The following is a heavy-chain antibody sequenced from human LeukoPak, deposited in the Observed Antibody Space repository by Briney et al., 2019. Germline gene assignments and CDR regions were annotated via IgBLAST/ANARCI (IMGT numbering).Heavy chain of an antibody. CDR2: ISAYNGNT. CDR1: GYTFTSYG. V-gene: IGHV1-18*01. CDR3: ARARIVVVPAVDYNWFDP. D-gene: IGHD2-2*01. Sequence: ASVKVSCKASGYTFTSYGISWVRQAPGQGLEWMGWISAYNGNTNYAQKLQGRFTMTTDTSTSTAYMELRSLRSDDTAVYYCARARIVVVPAVDYNWFDPWGQGTLVTVSS. J-gene: IGHJ5*02.